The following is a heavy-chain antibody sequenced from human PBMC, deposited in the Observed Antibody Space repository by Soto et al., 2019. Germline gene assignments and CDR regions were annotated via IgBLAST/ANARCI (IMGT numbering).Heavy chain of an antibody. Sequence: PSETLSLTCTVSGASISSGDHFGQWIRQPPGKDLEWIGYIYYTGSTYYNPSLRSRVAMSVDTSKNEFPLNLTSVTAADTAVYYCARAVVPAAITNWGQGTLVTVSS. D-gene: IGHD2-2*02. V-gene: IGHV4-30-4*01. J-gene: IGHJ4*02. CDR2: IYYTGST. CDR3: ARAVVPAAITN. CDR1: GASISSGDHF.